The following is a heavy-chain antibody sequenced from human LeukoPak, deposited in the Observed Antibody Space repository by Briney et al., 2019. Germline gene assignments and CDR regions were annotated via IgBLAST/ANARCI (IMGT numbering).Heavy chain of an antibody. D-gene: IGHD1-26*01. CDR1: GFALSSNG. CDR2: ISYDGSNQ. Sequence: PGGSPRLSCAASGFALSSNGMHWVRQAPGKGLEWVAIISYDGSNQDYAASVKGRFTISRDNSHNTVHLRMNSLRPEDTAVYYCATDAVGPTGYWGQGTLVAVSS. J-gene: IGHJ4*02. CDR3: ATDAVGPTGY. V-gene: IGHV3-30*03.